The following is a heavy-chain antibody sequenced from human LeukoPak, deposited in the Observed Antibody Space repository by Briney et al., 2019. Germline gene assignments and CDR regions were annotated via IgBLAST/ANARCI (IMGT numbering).Heavy chain of an antibody. J-gene: IGHJ4*02. CDR2: INSDGSST. CDR3: ARNPEMATNDY. D-gene: IGHD5-24*01. V-gene: IGHV3-74*01. Sequence: GGSLRLSCAASGFTFSSYWMHWVRHAPGKGLVWVSRINSDGSSTSYADSVKRRFTIPRDNAKNTLYLQMNSLRAEDTAVYYCARNPEMATNDYWGQGTLVTVSS. CDR1: GFTFSSYW.